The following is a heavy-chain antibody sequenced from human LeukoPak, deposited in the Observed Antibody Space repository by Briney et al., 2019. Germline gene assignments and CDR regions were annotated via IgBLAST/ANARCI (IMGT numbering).Heavy chain of an antibody. J-gene: IGHJ4*02. CDR1: GGSISSYY. V-gene: IGHV4-59*01. D-gene: IGHD1-1*01. CDR3: ARARYNWNGDPSFDY. Sequence: PSETLSLTCTVSGGSISSYYWSWIRQPPGKGLEWIGYIYYSGSTNYNPSLKSRVTISVDTSKNQFSLKLSSVTAADTAVYYCARARYNWNGDPSFDYWGQGTLVTVSS. CDR2: IYYSGST.